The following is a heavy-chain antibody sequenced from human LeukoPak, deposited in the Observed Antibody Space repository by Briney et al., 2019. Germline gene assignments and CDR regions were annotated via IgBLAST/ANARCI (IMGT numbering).Heavy chain of an antibody. J-gene: IGHJ6*02. CDR3: ARADCSSTSCYTGSLYYYGMDV. D-gene: IGHD2-2*02. CDR1: GGTFISYA. V-gene: IGHV1-69*13. Sequence: SVKVSCKASGGTFISYAISWVRQAPGQGLEWMGGIIPIFGTANYAQKFQGRVTITADESTSTAYMELSSLRSEDTAVYYCARADCSSTSCYTGSLYYYGMDVWGQGTTVTVSS. CDR2: IIPIFGTA.